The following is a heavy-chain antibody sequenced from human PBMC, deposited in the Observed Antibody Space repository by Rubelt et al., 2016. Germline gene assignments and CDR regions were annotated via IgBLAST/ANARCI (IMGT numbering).Heavy chain of an antibody. CDR1: GGSFSGYY. Sequence: QVQLQQWGAGLLRSSETLSLTCAVYGGSFSGYYWSWIRQPPGKGLEWIGEFIDGGSTNYNPSLQSRVIISADTNKKQFYQRGNAVAAAVTVVYNCERQSCMRQLNSWGQGILFTVSS. J-gene: IGHJ4*02. CDR3: ERQSCMRQLNS. D-gene: IGHD6-13*01. V-gene: IGHV4-34*12. CDR2: FIDGGST.